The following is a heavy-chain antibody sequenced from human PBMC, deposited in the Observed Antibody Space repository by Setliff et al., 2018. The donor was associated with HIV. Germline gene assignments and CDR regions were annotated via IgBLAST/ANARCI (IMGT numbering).Heavy chain of an antibody. CDR1: GYTFTGYY. J-gene: IGHJ4*02. V-gene: IGHV1-2*02. Sequence: ASVKVSCKTSGYTFTGYYMHWVRQAPGQGLEWMGWINPNSGVTNYAQKFQGRVTRTRDTSISKAYMELRRLRSDDTAVYYCARGLGYSYGLVYCGQGTLVTVSS. CDR3: ARGLGYSYGLVY. D-gene: IGHD5-18*01. CDR2: INPNSGVT.